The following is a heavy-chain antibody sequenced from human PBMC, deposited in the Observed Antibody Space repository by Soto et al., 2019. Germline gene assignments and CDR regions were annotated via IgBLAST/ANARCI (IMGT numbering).Heavy chain of an antibody. V-gene: IGHV4-30-4*01. J-gene: IGHJ4*02. Sequence: PSETLSLTCTVSGGSISSGDYYWSWIRRPPGKGLEWIGYIYYSGSTYYNPSLKSRVTISVDTSKNQFSLKLSSVTAADTAVYYCAREGGELGSGWYDYWGQGTLVTVSS. CDR3: AREGGELGSGWYDY. CDR2: IYYSGST. CDR1: GGSISSGDYY. D-gene: IGHD6-19*01.